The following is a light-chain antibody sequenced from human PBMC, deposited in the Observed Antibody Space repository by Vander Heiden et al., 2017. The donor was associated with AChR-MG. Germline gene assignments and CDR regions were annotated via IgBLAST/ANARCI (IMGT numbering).Light chain of an antibody. CDR2: AAS. CDR3: QQYYSYPRT. CDR1: QGISSY. J-gene: IGKJ1*01. V-gene: IGKV1-8*01. Sequence: ATRMTPSPSSSSASTGDSVPVPGRPSQGISSYSAWYQQKPGKSPKLLIYAASTLQSGVPSRFSGSGSGTDFTLTISCLQSEDFATYYCQQYYSYPRTFGQGTKVEIK.